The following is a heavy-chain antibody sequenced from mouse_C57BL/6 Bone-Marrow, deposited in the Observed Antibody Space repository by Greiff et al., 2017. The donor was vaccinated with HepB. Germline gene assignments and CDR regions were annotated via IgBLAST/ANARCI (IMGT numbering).Heavy chain of an antibody. D-gene: IGHD1-1*01. Sequence: VQLQQSGPELVKPGASVKISCKASGYSFTSYYIHWVKQRPGQGLEWIGWIYPGSGNTKYNEKFKGKATLTADTSSSTAYMQLSSLTSEDSAVYYCAREVITTEFDYWGQGTTLTVSS. V-gene: IGHV1-66*01. CDR3: AREVITTEFDY. CDR1: GYSFTSYY. CDR2: IYPGSGNT. J-gene: IGHJ2*01.